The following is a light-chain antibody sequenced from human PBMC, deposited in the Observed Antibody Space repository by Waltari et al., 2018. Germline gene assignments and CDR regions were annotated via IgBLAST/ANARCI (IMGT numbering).Light chain of an antibody. Sequence: QSVLPQPPSVSGTPGQRVTISCSASSYNIARSHVYCYQQFPGTAPKLLIYRDNQRPSGVPDRFSGSRSGTSASLAIGALRSVDEADYYCAVWDDILTAWVFGGGTKLTVL. CDR1: SYNIARSH. CDR2: RDN. J-gene: IGLJ3*02. V-gene: IGLV1-47*01. CDR3: AVWDDILTAWV.